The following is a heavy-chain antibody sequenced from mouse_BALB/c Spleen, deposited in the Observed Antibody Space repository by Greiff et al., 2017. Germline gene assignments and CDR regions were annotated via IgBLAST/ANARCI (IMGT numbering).Heavy chain of an antibody. V-gene: IGHV1-7*01. Sequence: VQLQQSGAELAKPGASVKMSCKASGYTFTSYWMHWVKQRPGQGLEWIGYINPSTGYTEYNQKFKDKATLTADKSSSTAYMQLSSLTSEDSAVYYCAIYYDYDWFAYWGQGTLVTVSA. CDR3: AIYYDYDWFAY. J-gene: IGHJ3*01. CDR2: INPSTGYT. D-gene: IGHD2-4*01. CDR1: GYTFTSYW.